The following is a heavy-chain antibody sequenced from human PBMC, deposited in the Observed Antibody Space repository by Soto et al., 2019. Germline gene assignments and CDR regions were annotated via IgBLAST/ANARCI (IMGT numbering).Heavy chain of an antibody. CDR1: GFNFSSYW. V-gene: IGHV3-74*01. J-gene: IGHJ4*02. D-gene: IGHD6-13*01. CDR2: INSDGSST. CDR3: ARGQIAAAGYYFDD. Sequence: GGSLRLSCAASGFNFSSYWMHWVRQDPGKGLVWVSRINSDGSSTSYADSVKGRFTISRDNAKNTLYLQMNSLRAEDTAVYYCARGQIAAAGYYFDDWGQGTLVTVSS.